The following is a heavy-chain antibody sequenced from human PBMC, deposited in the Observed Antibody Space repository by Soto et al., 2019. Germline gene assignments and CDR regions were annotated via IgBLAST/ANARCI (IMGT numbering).Heavy chain of an antibody. CDR1: GYTFTSYG. V-gene: IGHV1-18*01. CDR2: ISVYNGNT. Sequence: QVQLVQSGAEVKKPGASVKVSCKASGYTFTSYGISWVRQAPGQGLEWMGWISVYNGNTYYAQKVQDRVTMTTDTSTRTAYMELRSLRSDDTVVYYCARPTKAFSSSWYFDYWGQGTLITVSS. CDR3: ARPTKAFSSSWYFDY. J-gene: IGHJ4*02. D-gene: IGHD6-13*01.